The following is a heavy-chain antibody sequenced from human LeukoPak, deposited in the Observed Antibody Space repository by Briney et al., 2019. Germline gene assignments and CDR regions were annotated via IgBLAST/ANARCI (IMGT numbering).Heavy chain of an antibody. CDR1: GFTFGTYS. V-gene: IGHV3-21*01. D-gene: IGHD6-13*01. CDR3: ARDAVGIYRIIDY. Sequence: GGSLRLSCAASGFTFGTYSMNWVRQAPGKGLEWVSSISTSSSYIYYADSLKGRFTISRDNAKNSLYLQMNSLRAEDTAVYYCARDAVGIYRIIDYWGQGTLVTVSS. CDR2: ISTSSSYI. J-gene: IGHJ4*02.